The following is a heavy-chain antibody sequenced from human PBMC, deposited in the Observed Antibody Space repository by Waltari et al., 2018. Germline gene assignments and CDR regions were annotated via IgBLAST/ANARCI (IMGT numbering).Heavy chain of an antibody. Sequence: EVQLVESGGGLVQPGGSLRLSCAASGLPLSTRWMSWVRQAPGKGLEWVANINQDGREKYYVDSMKGRVTISRDNAKNSLFLQMDSLRAEDTAVYFCAMAAGTLYWGQGTLVTVSS. V-gene: IGHV3-7*01. D-gene: IGHD6-13*01. CDR2: INQDGREK. CDR1: GLPLSTRW. CDR3: AMAAGTLY. J-gene: IGHJ4*02.